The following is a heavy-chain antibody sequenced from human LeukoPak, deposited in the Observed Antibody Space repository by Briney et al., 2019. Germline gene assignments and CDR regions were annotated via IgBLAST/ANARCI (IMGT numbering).Heavy chain of an antibody. CDR1: GFTFSGYD. CDR2: ISGRSSNM. Sequence: GGSLRLSCTASGFTFSGYDMNWLRLAPGKGLEWVSSISGRSSNMYYTDSAKGRFTIARDNAKTSLYLQMNSLRAEDTAVYYCARAFPPLRTSAAGDFWGQGTLVTVSS. CDR3: ARAFPPLRTSAAGDF. J-gene: IGHJ4*02. V-gene: IGHV3-21*01. D-gene: IGHD6-25*01.